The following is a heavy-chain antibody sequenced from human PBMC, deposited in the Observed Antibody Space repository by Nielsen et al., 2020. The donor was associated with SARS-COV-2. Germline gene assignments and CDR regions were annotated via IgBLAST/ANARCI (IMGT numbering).Heavy chain of an antibody. D-gene: IGHD2-2*03. CDR3: ARAYAGMDTVVRYYYYGMDV. V-gene: IGHV4-39*02. J-gene: IGHJ6*02. CDR1: GGSISSSNYY. CDR2: IFYSGST. Sequence: SETLSLTCSVSGGSISSSNYYWGWIRQPPGKGLEWIGNIFYSGSTYYNPSLKSRVTISVDTSKNHFSLRLSSVTAADTAVYYCARAYAGMDTVVRYYYYGMDVWGQGTTVTVSS.